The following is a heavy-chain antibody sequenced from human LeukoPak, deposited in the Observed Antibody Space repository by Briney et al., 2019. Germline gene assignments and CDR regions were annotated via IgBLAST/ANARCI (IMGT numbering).Heavy chain of an antibody. CDR2: IKKDGSEK. J-gene: IGHJ4*02. Sequence: GGSLRLSCAASGFTFSIYWMTWVRQAPGKGLEWVANIKKDGSEKYYVDSVRGRFTISRDNAKNSLYLQMNSLRAEDTAVCYCAREMGWNYGDYWGQGTLVTVSS. D-gene: IGHD1-7*01. CDR1: GFTFSIYW. CDR3: AREMGWNYGDY. V-gene: IGHV3-7*05.